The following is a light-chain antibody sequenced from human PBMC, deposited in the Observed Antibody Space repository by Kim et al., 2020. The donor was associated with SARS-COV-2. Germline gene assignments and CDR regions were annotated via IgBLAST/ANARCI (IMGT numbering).Light chain of an antibody. CDR1: QNVLYSSNNNDL. CDR3: LQYFNTPYT. J-gene: IGKJ2*01. Sequence: DIVMTQSPDSLAVSLGERVTINCKSSQNVLYSSNNNDLLAWYQQKPGQPPTVLIYWASTRESGVPDRFSASGSGTDFTLTISSLQAEDVAVYYCLQYFNTPYTFGQGTKLEI. CDR2: WAS. V-gene: IGKV4-1*01.